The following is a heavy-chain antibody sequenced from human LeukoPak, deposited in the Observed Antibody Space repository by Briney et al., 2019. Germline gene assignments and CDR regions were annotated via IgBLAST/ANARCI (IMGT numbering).Heavy chain of an antibody. Sequence: GASVKVSCKASGGTFSSYTISWVRQAPGQGLEWMGGIIPIFGTANYAQKFQGRVTITADTSTSTAYMELRSLRSDDTAVYYCARDEGYGTEPDAFDIWGQGTMVTVSS. V-gene: IGHV1-69*06. CDR2: IIPIFGTA. CDR3: ARDEGYGTEPDAFDI. D-gene: IGHD1-14*01. CDR1: GGTFSSYT. J-gene: IGHJ3*02.